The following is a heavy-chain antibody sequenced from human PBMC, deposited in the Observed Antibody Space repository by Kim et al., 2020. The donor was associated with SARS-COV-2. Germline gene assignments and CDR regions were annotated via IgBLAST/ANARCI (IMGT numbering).Heavy chain of an antibody. CDR1: GFTFSDYY. J-gene: IGHJ6*02. V-gene: IGHV3-11*01. Sequence: GGSLRLSCAASGFTFSDYYMSWIRQAPGKGLEWVSYISSSGSTIYYADSVKGRFTISRDNAKNSLYLQMNSLRAEDTAVYYCFRGFCGGDCYYTYYYGMDVWGRGNTVTVSS. D-gene: IGHD2-21*01. CDR3: FRGFCGGDCYYTYYYGMDV. CDR2: ISSSGSTI.